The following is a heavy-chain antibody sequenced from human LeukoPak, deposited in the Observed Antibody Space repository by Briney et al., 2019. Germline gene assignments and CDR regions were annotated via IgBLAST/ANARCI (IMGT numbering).Heavy chain of an antibody. CDR1: GGSINSYY. CDR2: IYYSGNT. J-gene: IGHJ4*02. V-gene: IGHV4-59*01. Sequence: SETLSLTCTVSGGSINSYYWTWIRQPPGKGLEWIGYIYYSGNTNYNPSLKSRVTISIDTSKNQFSLKLSSVTAADTAVYYCANRRAVAGIGYYFDYWGQATLVTVSS. CDR3: ANRRAVAGIGYYFDY. D-gene: IGHD6-19*01.